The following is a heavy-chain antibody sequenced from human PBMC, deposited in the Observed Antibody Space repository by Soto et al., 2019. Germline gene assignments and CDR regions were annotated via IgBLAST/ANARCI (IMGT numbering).Heavy chain of an antibody. D-gene: IGHD2-2*01. V-gene: IGHV3-30*18. CDR3: AKGVGYCSSTSCYLDY. J-gene: IGHJ4*02. CDR1: GFTFSSYG. CDR2: ISYDGSNK. Sequence: GGSLRLSCAASGFTFSSYGMHWVRQAPGKGLEWVAVISYDGSNKYYADSVKGRFTISRDNSKNTLYLQMNSLRAEDTAVYYCAKGVGYCSSTSCYLDYWGQGTLVTVSS.